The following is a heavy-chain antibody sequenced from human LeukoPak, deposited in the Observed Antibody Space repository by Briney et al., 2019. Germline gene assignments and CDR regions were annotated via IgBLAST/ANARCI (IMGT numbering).Heavy chain of an antibody. CDR3: AKDRRYCSSTSCHSDY. J-gene: IGHJ4*02. CDR2: ISGSGGST. CDR1: GFTFSSYA. V-gene: IGHV3-23*01. D-gene: IGHD2-2*01. Sequence: TGGSLRLSCAASGFTFSSYAMSWVRQAPGKGLEWVSAISGSGGSTYYADSVKGRFTISRDNSKNTLYLQMNSLRAEDTAVYYCAKDRRYCSSTSCHSDYWGQGTLVTVSS.